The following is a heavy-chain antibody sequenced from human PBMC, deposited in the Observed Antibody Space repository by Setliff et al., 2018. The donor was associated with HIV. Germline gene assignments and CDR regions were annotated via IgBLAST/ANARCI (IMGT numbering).Heavy chain of an antibody. CDR2: FDPEDGET. CDR1: GYIITELS. CDR3: ATEGAGGSYQRASALDV. V-gene: IGHV1-24*01. D-gene: IGHD1-26*01. J-gene: IGHJ3*01. Sequence: GASVKVSCKVSGYIITELSMHWVRQAPGKGLEWVGDFDPEDGETMYAQKFQGRVTLTEDTSTDTAYMELSSLRSEDTAVYYCATEGAGGSYQRASALDVWGQGTMVTVSS.